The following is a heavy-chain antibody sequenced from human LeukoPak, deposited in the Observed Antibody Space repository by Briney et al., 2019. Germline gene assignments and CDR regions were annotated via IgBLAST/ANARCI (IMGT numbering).Heavy chain of an antibody. Sequence: GGSLRLSCATSGFTFDDFAMHWVRQAPGKGLEWVSLISAGGCTTYYADSVKGRFTISRDNRKKSLYLQMNSLRTEDTAFYDCAKAAYELLTGYYSYYYYAMDVWGQGTTVTVSS. CDR3: AKAAYELLTGYYSYYYYAMDV. CDR2: ISAGGCTT. V-gene: IGHV3-43*02. CDR1: GFTFDDFA. J-gene: IGHJ6*02. D-gene: IGHD3-9*01.